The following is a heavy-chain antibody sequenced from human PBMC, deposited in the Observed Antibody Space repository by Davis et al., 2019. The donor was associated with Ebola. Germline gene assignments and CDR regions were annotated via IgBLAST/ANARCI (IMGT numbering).Heavy chain of an antibody. V-gene: IGHV3-48*03. D-gene: IGHD6-19*01. CDR1: GFTFSSYA. J-gene: IGHJ4*02. CDR2: ISSSGSTI. Sequence: GESLKISCAASGFTFSSYAMNWVRQAPGKGLEWVSYISSSGSTIYYADSVKGRFTISRDNAKNSLYLQMNSLRAEDTAVYYCARVAGYSSGWNYWGQGTLVTVSS. CDR3: ARVAGYSSGWNY.